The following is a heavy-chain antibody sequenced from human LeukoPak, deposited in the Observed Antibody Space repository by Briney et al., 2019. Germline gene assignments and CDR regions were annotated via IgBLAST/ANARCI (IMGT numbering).Heavy chain of an antibody. CDR3: AIPGGYYYYYMDV. J-gene: IGHJ6*03. CDR2: IYSGGST. CDR1: GFTVSSNY. V-gene: IGHV3-66*02. Sequence: PGGSLRLSCAASGFTVSSNYMSWVRQAPGKGLEWVSVIYSGGSTYYADSVKGRFTISRDNSKNTLYLQMNSLRAEDTAVYYCAIPGGYYYYYMDVWGKGTTVTVS. D-gene: IGHD3-10*01.